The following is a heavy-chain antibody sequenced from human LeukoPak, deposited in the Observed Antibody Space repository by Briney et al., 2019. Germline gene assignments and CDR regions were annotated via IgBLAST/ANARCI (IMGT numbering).Heavy chain of an antibody. D-gene: IGHD4-17*01. CDR1: GFTFSSYA. Sequence: GGSLRLSCAASGFTFSSYAMSWVRQAPGKGLEWVSAISGSGGSTYYADSVKGRFTISRDNSKNTLYLQMNSLRAEDTAVHYCAKDKPTYGDYGDNWFDPWGQGTLVTVSS. J-gene: IGHJ5*02. CDR2: ISGSGGST. CDR3: AKDKPTYGDYGDNWFDP. V-gene: IGHV3-23*01.